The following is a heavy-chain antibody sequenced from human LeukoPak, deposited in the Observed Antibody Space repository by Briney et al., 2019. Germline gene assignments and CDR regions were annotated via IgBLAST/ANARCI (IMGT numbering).Heavy chain of an antibody. D-gene: IGHD5-12*01. CDR3: ARADIVATIYYYYYGMDV. CDR2: ISAYNGNT. V-gene: IGHV1-18*01. J-gene: IGHJ6*02. CDR1: GYTFTSYG. Sequence: ASVKVSCKASGYTFTSYGISWVRQAPGQGLEWMGWISAYNGNTNYAQKLQGRATMTTDTSTSTAYMELRSLRSDDTAVYYCARADIVATIYYYYYGMDVWGQGTTVTVSS.